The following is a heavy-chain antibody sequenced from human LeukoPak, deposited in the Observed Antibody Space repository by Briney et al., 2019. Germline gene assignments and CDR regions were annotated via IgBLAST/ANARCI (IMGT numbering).Heavy chain of an antibody. CDR2: ISGSGGST. J-gene: IGHJ3*02. CDR1: GFTFSSYA. V-gene: IGHV3-23*01. Sequence: PGRSLRLSCAASGFTFSSYAMSWVRQAPGKGLGWVSAISGSGGSTYYADSVKGRFTISRDNSKNTLYLQMNSLRAEDTAVYYCAKEGSKDYDSSGYYYHTGFDAFDIWGQGTMVTVSS. D-gene: IGHD3-22*01. CDR3: AKEGSKDYDSSGYYYHTGFDAFDI.